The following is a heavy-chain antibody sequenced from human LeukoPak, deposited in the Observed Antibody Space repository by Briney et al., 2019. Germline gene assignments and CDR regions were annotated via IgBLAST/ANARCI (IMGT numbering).Heavy chain of an antibody. V-gene: IGHV3-53*01. CDR3: AIYDSSGYYNY. J-gene: IGHJ4*02. Sequence: GGSLRLSCAASGFTFSNYVMGWVRQDPGKGLEWVSVIYSGGRTFYADSVKGRFTISRDNSKNTLYLQMNSLRAEDTAVYYCAIYDSSGYYNYWGQGTLVTVSS. D-gene: IGHD3-22*01. CDR1: GFTFSNYV. CDR2: IYSGGRT.